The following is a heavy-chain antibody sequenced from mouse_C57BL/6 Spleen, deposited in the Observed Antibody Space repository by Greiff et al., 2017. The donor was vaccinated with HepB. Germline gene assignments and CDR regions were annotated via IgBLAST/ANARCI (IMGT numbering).Heavy chain of an antibody. CDR2: IDPSDSYT. Sequence: VQLQQPGAELVRPGTSVKLSCKASGYTFTSYWMHWVKQRPGQGLEWIGVIDPSDSYTNYNQKFKGKATLTVDTSSSTAYMQLSSLTSEDSAVYYCAREGLTTVPDYWGQGTTLTVSS. J-gene: IGHJ2*01. CDR1: GYTFTSYW. CDR3: AREGLTTVPDY. V-gene: IGHV1-59*01. D-gene: IGHD1-1*01.